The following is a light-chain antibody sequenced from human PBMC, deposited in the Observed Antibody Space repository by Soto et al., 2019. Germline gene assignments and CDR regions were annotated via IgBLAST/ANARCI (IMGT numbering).Light chain of an antibody. V-gene: IGKV3-15*01. CDR1: QAISSN. CDR2: GSS. CDR3: QHYNNWLGT. J-gene: IGKJ4*01. Sequence: EIVMTQSPATLSVSRGERATLSCRANQAISSNLAWSQQKPGQAPRRLIYGSSTRSTGIPDRFSGSGSGTEFTLTISSLQSEDFAVYYCQHYNNWLGTFGGGTKVEIK.